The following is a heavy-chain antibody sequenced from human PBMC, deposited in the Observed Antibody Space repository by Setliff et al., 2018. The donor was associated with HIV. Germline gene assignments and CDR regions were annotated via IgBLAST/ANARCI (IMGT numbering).Heavy chain of an antibody. V-gene: IGHV4-31*03. CDR2: IYYSGST. J-gene: IGHJ4*02. Sequence: SETLSLTCTVSGGSISSGGYYWNWIRQHPGKGLEWIGYIYYSGSTYYNPSLKSRLTIFVDTSKNQFSLKVTSVTAADTAVYYCARTYDSGGYSFGFWGQGILVTSPQ. D-gene: IGHD3-22*01. CDR1: GGSISSGGYY. CDR3: ARTYDSGGYSFGF.